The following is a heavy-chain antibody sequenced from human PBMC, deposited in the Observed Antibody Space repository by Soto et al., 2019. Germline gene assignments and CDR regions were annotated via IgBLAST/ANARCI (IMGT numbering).Heavy chain of an antibody. D-gene: IGHD6-13*01. V-gene: IGHV3-33*01. CDR1: GFKFNNYG. J-gene: IGHJ6*02. CDR2: IWNDGNGY. Sequence: GGSLRLSCAASGFKFNNYGMHWVRQAPGKGLEWVAVIWNDGNGYYYANSVKGRFTISRDNSKNTLYLQMSSLRAEDTAVYYCARRQISPPTRGAASARGGMDGWGQGTTVTVAS. CDR3: ARRQISPPTRGAASARGGMDG.